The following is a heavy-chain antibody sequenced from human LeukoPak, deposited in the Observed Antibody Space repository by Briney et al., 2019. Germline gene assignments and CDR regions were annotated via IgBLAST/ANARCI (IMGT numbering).Heavy chain of an antibody. CDR3: ARDHGSSWYARPGYFDY. J-gene: IGHJ4*02. CDR1: GLTFTNYG. D-gene: IGHD6-13*01. CDR2: INSDGRST. Sequence: PGGSLRLSCVASGLTFTNYGMMWVRQAPGKGLVWVSYINSDGRSTTYADSVKGRFTISRDNAKNTLYLQMNSLRADDKAMYYYARDHGSSWYARPGYFDYWGQGTLVTVSS. V-gene: IGHV3-74*01.